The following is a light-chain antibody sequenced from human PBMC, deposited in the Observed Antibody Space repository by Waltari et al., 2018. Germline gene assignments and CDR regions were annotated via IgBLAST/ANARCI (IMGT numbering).Light chain of an antibody. CDR3: CAYTGSVGV. Sequence: QSALTQPASVSGSPGQSITMSCTGTSSDIGSQKYVSWYQQHPGKAPKLMIYDVSERPSGVSTRLSGSKSMSTASVTISGRHADDEADYYCCAYTGSVGVFGGGTKLTVL. V-gene: IGLV2-14*03. CDR1: SSDIGSQKY. J-gene: IGLJ3*02. CDR2: DVS.